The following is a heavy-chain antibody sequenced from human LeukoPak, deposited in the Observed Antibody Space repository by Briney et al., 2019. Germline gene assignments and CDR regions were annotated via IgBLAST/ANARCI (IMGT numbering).Heavy chain of an antibody. CDR3: AHYGDYRFMYYFDY. D-gene: IGHD4-17*01. CDR2: LYWDDNY. Sequence: SCPTLSNPTQTLTLTCSLSGFSLSTRGLGVGWIRQPPGEAPEWLALLYWDDNYLYSPSLRRRLTITKDTSKNQVVFTMTNMDPVDTATYYCAHYGDYRFMYYFDYWGQETLATVSS. CDR1: GFSLSTRGLG. V-gene: IGHV2-5*02. J-gene: IGHJ4*02.